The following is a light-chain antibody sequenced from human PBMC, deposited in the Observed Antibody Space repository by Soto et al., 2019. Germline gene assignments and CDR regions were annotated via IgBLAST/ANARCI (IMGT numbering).Light chain of an antibody. J-gene: IGKJ4*01. CDR1: QNLNRN. Sequence: EIVMTQSPATLSVSPGERATLSCRASQNLNRNLAWYQQKPGQAPRVLIYGASTRATGVTARFSGSGSGTEFTLTISSLQSEDFAVYYCQQYKDWTLTFGGGTKVDIK. V-gene: IGKV3-15*01. CDR2: GAS. CDR3: QQYKDWTLT.